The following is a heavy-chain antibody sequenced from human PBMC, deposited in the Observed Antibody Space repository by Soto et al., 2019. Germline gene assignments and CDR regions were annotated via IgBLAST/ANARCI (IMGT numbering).Heavy chain of an antibody. CDR1: GASIRSYY. Sequence: SQTLSLTCSVSGASIRSYYLHWMRQPPGKGLEWIGYVYTSDYTRYSSSPNRRFTISLDTPKRQFSLRLNALTASEQHGYYCPSSAGHPGHFFYYDGMDVWGQGTMVTVSS. CDR2: VYTSDYT. CDR3: PSSAGHPGHFFYYDGMDV. D-gene: IGHD3-3*02. V-gene: IGHV4-4*08. J-gene: IGHJ6*02.